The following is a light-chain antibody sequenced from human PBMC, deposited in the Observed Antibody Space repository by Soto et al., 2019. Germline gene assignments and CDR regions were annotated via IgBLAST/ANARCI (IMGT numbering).Light chain of an antibody. CDR3: SSYAGGNNLVV. CDR1: SSDIGTYNY. CDR2: EVT. J-gene: IGLJ2*01. V-gene: IGLV2-8*01. Sequence: QSALTQPPSASGSPGQSVTISCTGTSSDIGTYNYVSWYQQHPGKAPRLMIYEVTKRPSGVPDRFSGSKSGNTASLIVSGLLGEDEADYYCSSYAGGNNLVVFGGGTNLTVL.